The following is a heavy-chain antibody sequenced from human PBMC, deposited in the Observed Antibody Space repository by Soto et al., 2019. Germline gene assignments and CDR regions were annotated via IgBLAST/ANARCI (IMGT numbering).Heavy chain of an antibody. Sequence: PGGSLRLSCAASGFTFSSYAMSWVRQAPGKGLEWVSVISGSVGTTYYADSVKGRFTISRDNSKSTLYLQMNSLGAEDTAVYYCATSLTLSHFHFWSDYLASWGQGTMVTFSS. V-gene: IGHV3-23*01. D-gene: IGHD3-3*02. CDR3: ATSLTLSHFHFWSDYLAS. CDR2: ISGSVGTT. CDR1: GFTFSSYA. J-gene: IGHJ4*02.